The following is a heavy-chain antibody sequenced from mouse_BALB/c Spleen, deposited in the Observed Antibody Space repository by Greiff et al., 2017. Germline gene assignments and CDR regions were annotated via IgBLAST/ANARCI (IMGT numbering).Heavy chain of an antibody. D-gene: IGHD2-10*02. Sequence: EVMLVESGGGLVQPGGSRKLSCAASGFTFSDYGMAWVRQAPGKGPEWVAFISNLAYSIYYADTVTGRFTISRENAKNTLYLEMSSLRSEDTAMYYCARMYGNYGNYYAMDYWGQGTSVTVSS. CDR1: GFTFSDYG. CDR2: ISNLAYSI. J-gene: IGHJ4*01. CDR3: ARMYGNYGNYYAMDY. V-gene: IGHV5-15*02.